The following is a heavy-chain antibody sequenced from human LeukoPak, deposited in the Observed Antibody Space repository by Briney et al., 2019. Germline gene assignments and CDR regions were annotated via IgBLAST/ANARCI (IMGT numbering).Heavy chain of an antibody. J-gene: IGHJ4*02. CDR2: ISTYNGNT. Sequence: ASVKVSCKASGYTFTTYGISWVRQAPGQGLEWMGWISTYNGNTNYARKVQDRVTMTTDTSTSTAYMELRSLGSDDTAVYHCARVGLYDSSGYYLNYWGQGTLVTVSS. CDR3: ARVGLYDSSGYYLNY. D-gene: IGHD3-22*01. V-gene: IGHV1-18*01. CDR1: GYTFTTYG.